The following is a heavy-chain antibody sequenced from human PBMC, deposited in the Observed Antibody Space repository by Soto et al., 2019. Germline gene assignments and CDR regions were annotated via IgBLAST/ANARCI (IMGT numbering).Heavy chain of an antibody. Sequence: GGSLRLSCAASGFTFSSYGMHWVRQAPGKGLEWVAVIWYDGSNKYYADSVKGRFTISRDNSKNTLYLQMNSLRAEDTAVYYCARAGIAASGYFDYWGQGTLVTVPS. D-gene: IGHD6-13*01. CDR2: IWYDGSNK. CDR3: ARAGIAASGYFDY. CDR1: GFTFSSYG. J-gene: IGHJ4*02. V-gene: IGHV3-33*01.